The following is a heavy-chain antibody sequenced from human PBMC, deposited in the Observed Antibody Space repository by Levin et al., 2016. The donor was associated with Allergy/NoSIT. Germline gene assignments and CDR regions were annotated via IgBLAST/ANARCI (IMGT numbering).Heavy chain of an antibody. D-gene: IGHD2-15*01. CDR1: GYTFTTHH. CDR3: ARDADCVGGSCYVGSNFLHYMDV. Sequence: ASVKVSCKTSGYTFTTHHTHWVRQAPGQGLEWMGIKLSSGGATALAQRFQGRVTLTRDTSTFTVFLELSSLRSDDTAVYYCARDADCVGGSCYVGSNFLHYMDVWGKGTTVIVS. CDR2: KLSSGGAT. J-gene: IGHJ6*03. V-gene: IGHV1-46*01.